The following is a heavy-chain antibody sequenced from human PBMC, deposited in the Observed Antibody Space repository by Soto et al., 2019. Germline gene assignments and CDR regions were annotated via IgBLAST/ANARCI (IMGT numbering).Heavy chain of an antibody. V-gene: IGHV1-8*01. CDR2: VNPNSGNT. D-gene: IGHD6-19*01. J-gene: IGHJ4*02. CDR1: GYTFTSYD. Sequence: QVQLVQSRAEVTNPRAPVKVSCKASGYTFTSYDINWVRQTTGQGLEWMGWVNPNSGNTGNAQKFQGRVTMTRNTTISTAYMELSSLTSEDTAVYYLARELCSGWLSNCGQETRVPVSS. CDR3: ARELCSGWLSN.